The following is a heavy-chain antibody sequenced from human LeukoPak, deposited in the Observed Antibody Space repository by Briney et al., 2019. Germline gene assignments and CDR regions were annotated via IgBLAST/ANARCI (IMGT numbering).Heavy chain of an antibody. V-gene: IGHV4-59*01. CDR1: GGSISSYY. CDR2: IYCSGST. D-gene: IGHD3-3*02. Sequence: SETLSLTCTVSGGSISSYYWSWIRQPPGKGLEWIGYIYCSGSTNYNPSLKSRVTISVDTSKNQFSLKLSSVTAADTAVYYCARAFNYYYYYMDVWDKGTTVTVSS. J-gene: IGHJ6*03. CDR3: ARAFNYYYYYMDV.